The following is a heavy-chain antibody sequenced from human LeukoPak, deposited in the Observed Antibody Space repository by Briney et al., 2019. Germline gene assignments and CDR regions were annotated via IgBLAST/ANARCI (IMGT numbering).Heavy chain of an antibody. J-gene: IGHJ4*02. CDR3: AKDISSYSSGPTHFDY. V-gene: IGHV3-9*01. CDR2: ISWNSGSI. D-gene: IGHD6-19*01. CDR1: GFTFDGYA. Sequence: GGSLRLSCAASGFTFDGYAMHWVRQAPGKGLEWVSGISWNSGSIGYADSVKGRFTISRDNAKNSLYLQMNSLRAEDTALYYCAKDISSYSSGPTHFDYWGQGTLVTVSS.